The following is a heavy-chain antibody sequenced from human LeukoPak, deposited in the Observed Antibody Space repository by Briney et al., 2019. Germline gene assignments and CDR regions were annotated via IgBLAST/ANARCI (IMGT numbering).Heavy chain of an antibody. CDR1: GGSINSNSFY. CDR2: LSYSGST. J-gene: IGHJ4*02. D-gene: IGHD3-3*01. Sequence: SETLPLTCTVSGGSINSNSFYWGWARQPPGKGLEWIGIGSLSYSGSTYYSPSLKSRITISVDMAKSQSSLKLRSVTAADTAVYYCAANLRFLEWLPDSWGQGTLVTVSS. CDR3: AANLRFLEWLPDS. V-gene: IGHV4-39*01.